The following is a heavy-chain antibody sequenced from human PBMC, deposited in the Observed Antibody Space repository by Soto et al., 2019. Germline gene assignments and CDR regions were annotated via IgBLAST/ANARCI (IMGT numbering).Heavy chain of an antibody. V-gene: IGHV1-2*02. CDR1: GYTFTGYY. CDR2: INPNSGAT. D-gene: IGHD2-2*01. CDR3: ARSRCAIPAAGYTCFDP. J-gene: IGHJ5*02. Sequence: ASVKVSCKASGYTFTGYYQHWVRQAPGQGREWMGWINPNSGATNYAQKFQGRVTMTRDTSISTAYMELSRLRSDDTAVYYCARSRCAIPAAGYTCFDPWGQGTLVTVSS.